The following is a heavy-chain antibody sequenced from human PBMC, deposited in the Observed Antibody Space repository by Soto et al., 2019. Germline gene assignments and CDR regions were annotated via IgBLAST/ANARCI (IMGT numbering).Heavy chain of an antibody. J-gene: IGHJ6*02. Sequence: GESLKLSCKGSGYSFTSYWIGWVRQMPGKGLEWMGIIYPGDSDTRYSPSFQGQVTISADKSISTAYLQWSSLKASDTAMYYCARQSHHDFWSGYSQAHEYYYGMDVWGQGTTVTVSS. CDR2: IYPGDSDT. D-gene: IGHD3-3*01. CDR1: GYSFTSYW. CDR3: ARQSHHDFWSGYSQAHEYYYGMDV. V-gene: IGHV5-51*01.